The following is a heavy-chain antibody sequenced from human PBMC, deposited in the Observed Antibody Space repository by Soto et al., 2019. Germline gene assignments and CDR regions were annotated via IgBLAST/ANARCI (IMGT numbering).Heavy chain of an antibody. CDR2: IDPRDSYV. J-gene: IGHJ5*02. CDR1: GYTFTTFW. CDR3: ARLFCSTTTCDSWFDP. Sequence: GESLKISCTGFGYTFTTFWISWVRQMPGKGLEWMGRIDPRDSYVNYSPSFQGHVTISLDKSISTAYLQWGSLKASDTVMYYCARLFCSTTTCDSWFDPWGQGTLVTVSS. D-gene: IGHD2-2*01. V-gene: IGHV5-10-1*01.